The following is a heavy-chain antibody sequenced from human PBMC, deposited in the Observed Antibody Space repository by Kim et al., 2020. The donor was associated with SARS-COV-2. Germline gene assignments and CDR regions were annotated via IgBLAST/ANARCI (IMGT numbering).Heavy chain of an antibody. V-gene: IGHV3-11*05. CDR2: ISSSSSYT. CDR3: ARVRSRGYCSSTSCEDDLATFDY. CDR1: GFTFSDYY. D-gene: IGHD2-2*01. Sequence: GGSLRLSCAASGFTFSDYYMSWIRQAPGKGLEWVSYISSSSSYTNYADSVKGRFTISRDNAKNSLYLQMNSLRAEDTAVYYCARVRSRGYCSSTSCEDDLATFDYWGQGTLVTVSS. J-gene: IGHJ4*02.